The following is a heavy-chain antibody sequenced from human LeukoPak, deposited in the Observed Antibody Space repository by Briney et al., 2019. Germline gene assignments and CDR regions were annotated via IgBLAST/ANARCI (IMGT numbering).Heavy chain of an antibody. V-gene: IGHV3-23*01. D-gene: IGHD6-6*01. CDR2: ISGSGGST. Sequence: GASLRLSCAASGFTFSSYAMSWVRQAPGKGLEWVSAISGSGGSTYYADSVKGRFTIPRDNSKNTLYLQMNSLRAEDTAVYYCAAPGGSSSSPWFDPWGQGTLVNGSS. CDR1: GFTFSSYA. J-gene: IGHJ5*02. CDR3: AAPGGSSSSPWFDP.